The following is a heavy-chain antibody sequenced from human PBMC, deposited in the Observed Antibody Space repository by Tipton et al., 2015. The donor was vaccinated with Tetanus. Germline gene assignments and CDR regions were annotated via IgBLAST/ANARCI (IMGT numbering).Heavy chain of an antibody. J-gene: IGHJ4*02. V-gene: IGHV3-7*03. CDR3: AKPRLSDESVAVLAATSCEY. Sequence: SLRLSCAASGFDFRSDWMTWVRQAPGKGLEWVANIKQDGNEKNHVDSVKGRFTISRDNGKSLLYLQMNSLRVEDTAVYYCAKPRLSDESVAVLAATSCEYWGQGSLVSVSS. CDR1: GFDFRSDW. CDR2: IKQDGNEK. D-gene: IGHD2-15*01.